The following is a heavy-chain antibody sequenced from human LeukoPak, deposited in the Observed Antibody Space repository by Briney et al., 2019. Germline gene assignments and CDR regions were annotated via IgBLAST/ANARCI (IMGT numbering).Heavy chain of an antibody. J-gene: IGHJ1*01. CDR3: ARGKYSSGWYQH. Sequence: PSETLSLTCAVYGGSFSGYYWSWIRQPPGKGLEWIGEINHSGSTNCNPSLKSRVTISVDTSKNQFSLKLSSVTAADTAVYYCARGKYSSGWYQHWGQGTLVTVSS. CDR1: GGSFSGYY. D-gene: IGHD6-19*01. CDR2: INHSGST. V-gene: IGHV4-34*01.